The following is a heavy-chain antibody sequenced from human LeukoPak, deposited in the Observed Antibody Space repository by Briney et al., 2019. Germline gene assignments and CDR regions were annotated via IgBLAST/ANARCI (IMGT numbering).Heavy chain of an antibody. CDR1: GYTFTSYY. CDR3: ARIHDSSSLSRWIDY. D-gene: IGHD3-22*01. J-gene: IGHJ4*02. V-gene: IGHV1-46*01. CDR2: INPSGGST. Sequence: GASVKVSCKASGYTFTSYYMHWVRQAPGQGLEWMGIINPSGGSTNYAQKFQGRVTITADKSTSTAYMELSSLRSEDTAVYYCARIHDSSSLSRWIDYWGQGTLVTVSS.